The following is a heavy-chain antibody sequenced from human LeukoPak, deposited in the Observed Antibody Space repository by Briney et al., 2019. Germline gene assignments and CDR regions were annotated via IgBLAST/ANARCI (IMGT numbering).Heavy chain of an antibody. Sequence: PGGSLRLSCAASGFTFDNYGLSWVRQAPGKGLEWVSSISSSSSYIYYADSVRGRFTISRDNAKNSLYLQMNSLRAEDTAVYYCARDGTREYYFDYWGQGTLVTVSS. V-gene: IGHV3-21*01. D-gene: IGHD1-7*01. CDR2: ISSSSSYI. J-gene: IGHJ4*02. CDR1: GFTFDNYG. CDR3: ARDGTREYYFDY.